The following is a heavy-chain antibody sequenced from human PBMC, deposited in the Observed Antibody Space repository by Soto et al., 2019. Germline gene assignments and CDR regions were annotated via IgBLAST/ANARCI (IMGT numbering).Heavy chain of an antibody. CDR1: GGTFSSYT. CDR3: ARGKYQDIVVVVAATQRDAFDI. V-gene: IGHV1-69*02. CDR2: IIPILGIA. Sequence: SVKVSCKASGGTFSSYTISWVRQAPGQGLEWMGRIIPILGIANYAQKFQGRVTITADKSTSTAYMELSSLRSEDTAVYYCARGKYQDIVVVVAATQRDAFDIWGQGTMVTVSS. J-gene: IGHJ3*02. D-gene: IGHD2-15*01.